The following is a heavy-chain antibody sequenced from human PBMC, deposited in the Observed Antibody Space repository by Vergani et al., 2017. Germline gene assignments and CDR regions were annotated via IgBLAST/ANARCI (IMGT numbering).Heavy chain of an antibody. J-gene: IGHJ6*03. D-gene: IGHD6-13*01. CDR3: ARHKEQLVPGNYYYYYYMDV. Sequence: QLQLQESGSGLVKPSQTLSLNCAASGGSISSGAFSWGWIRQPPGRGLQWIGNIFQSGSPDYNASLKSRVNISLDKSKNHFSLGLCSVTAADTAVYYCARHKEQLVPGNYYYYYYMDVWGKGTTVTVSS. V-gene: IGHV4-30-2*01. CDR1: GGSISSGAFS. CDR2: IFQSGSP.